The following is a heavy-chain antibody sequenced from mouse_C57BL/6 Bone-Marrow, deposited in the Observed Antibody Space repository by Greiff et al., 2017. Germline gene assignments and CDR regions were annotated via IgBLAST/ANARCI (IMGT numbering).Heavy chain of an antibody. Sequence: QVTLKVSGPGILQPSQTLSLTCSFSGFSLSTFGLGVGWIRQPSGKGLEWLAHIWWDDDNYYNPALKSRLNISKDTSKNQVFLKIANVDTAGTATYYCARIRAGGYYVFWDFDVWGTGTTVTVSS. CDR1: GFSLSTFGLG. CDR2: IWWDDDN. CDR3: ARIRAGGYYVFWDFDV. V-gene: IGHV8-8*01. J-gene: IGHJ1*03. D-gene: IGHD2-3*01.